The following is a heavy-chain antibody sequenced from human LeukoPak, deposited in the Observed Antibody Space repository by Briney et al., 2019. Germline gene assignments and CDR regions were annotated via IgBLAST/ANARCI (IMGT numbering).Heavy chain of an antibody. Sequence: SETLSLTCTVSGGSISGYYWSWIRQPPGKGLEWIASVYYTGSTDYSPSLKSRVTISVDTSKSQFSLKLSSVTAADTAVYFCARLGPYGSGSLNYWCFDLWGRGTPVTVSS. CDR1: GGSISGYY. D-gene: IGHD3-10*01. CDR3: ARLGPYGSGSLNYWCFDL. V-gene: IGHV4-59*01. CDR2: VYYTGST. J-gene: IGHJ2*01.